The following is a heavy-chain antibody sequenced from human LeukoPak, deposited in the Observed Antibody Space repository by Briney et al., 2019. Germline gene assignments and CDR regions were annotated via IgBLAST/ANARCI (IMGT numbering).Heavy chain of an antibody. CDR3: ARDDQAYCGGACYPPGTFDI. V-gene: IGHV3-30*04. D-gene: IGHD2-21*02. CDR1: GFTFSSYA. CDR2: ISYDGRYK. J-gene: IGHJ3*02. Sequence: GGSLRLSCAASGFTFSSYAMHWVRQAPGKGLEWVAFISYDGRYKYFADSVKGRFTISRDNSKNTLYLQMNSLGTEDTAVYYCARDDQAYCGGACYPPGTFDIWGQGTMVSVSS.